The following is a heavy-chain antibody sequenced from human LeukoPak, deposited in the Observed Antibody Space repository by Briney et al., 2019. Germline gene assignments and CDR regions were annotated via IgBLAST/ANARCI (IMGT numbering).Heavy chain of an antibody. CDR2: INHSGST. V-gene: IGHV4-34*01. J-gene: IGHJ4*02. D-gene: IGHD3-10*01. Sequence: SETLSLTCAVYGGSFSGYYWSWIRQPPGKGLEWIGEINHSGSTNYNPSLKSRVTISVDTSKNQFSLKLSSVTAADTAVYYCARRWGYYGSGSFPFDYWGQGTLVTVSS. CDR3: ARRWGYYGSGSFPFDY. CDR1: GGSFSGYY.